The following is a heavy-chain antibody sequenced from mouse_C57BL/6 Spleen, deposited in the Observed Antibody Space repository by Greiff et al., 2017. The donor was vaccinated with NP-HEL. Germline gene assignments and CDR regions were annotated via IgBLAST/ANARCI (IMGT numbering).Heavy chain of an antibody. J-gene: IGHJ3*01. CDR3: ARRDYDAWFAY. CDR2: IHPNSGST. V-gene: IGHV1-64*01. Sequence: VQLQQSGAELVKPGASVKLSCKASGYTFTSYWMHWVKQRPGQGLEWIGMIHPNSGSTNYNEKFKSKATLTVDKSSSTAYMQLSSLTSEDSAVYYCARRDYDAWFAYWGQGTLVTVSA. D-gene: IGHD2-4*01. CDR1: GYTFTSYW.